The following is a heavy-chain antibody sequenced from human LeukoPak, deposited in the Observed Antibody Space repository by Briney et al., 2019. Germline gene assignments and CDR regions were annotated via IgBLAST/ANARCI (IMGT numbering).Heavy chain of an antibody. J-gene: IGHJ3*02. CDR1: GFTFSSYW. V-gene: IGHV3-7*01. CDR2: IKQDGSEK. CDR3: ARGQSALDI. Sequence: GRSLRLSCAVSGFTFSSYWMSWVRQAPGKGLEWVANIKQDGSEKYYVDSVKGRFTISRDNAKNSLYLQMNSLRAEDTAVYYCARGQSALDIWGQGTMVTVSS.